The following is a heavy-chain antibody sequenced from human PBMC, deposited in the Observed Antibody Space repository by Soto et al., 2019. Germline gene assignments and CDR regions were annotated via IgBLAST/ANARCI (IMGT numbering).Heavy chain of an antibody. V-gene: IGHV3-11*01. CDR1: GFTFNDYY. J-gene: IGHJ6*02. Sequence: QVQLVESGGGLVKPGGSLRLSCAASGFTFNDYYMSWIRQAPGKGLEWVSYISSSGSTIYYADSVKGRFTISRDNAKNSLYLQMNSLRAEDTAVYYCARDAGGSSWYSVIGFDYYGMDVWGQGTTVTVSS. D-gene: IGHD6-13*01. CDR2: ISSSGSTI. CDR3: ARDAGGSSWYSVIGFDYYGMDV.